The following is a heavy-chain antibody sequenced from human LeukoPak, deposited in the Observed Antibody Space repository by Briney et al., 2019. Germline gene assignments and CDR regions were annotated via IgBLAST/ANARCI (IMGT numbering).Heavy chain of an antibody. Sequence: GASVKVSCKASGYTFTSYYMHWVRQAPGQGLEWIGIINPSGGSTSYAQKFQGRVTMTRDTSTSTVYMELSSLRSEDTAVYYCASVRYYYDSSGYFQHWGQGTLVTVSS. V-gene: IGHV1-46*01. CDR3: ASVRYYYDSSGYFQH. J-gene: IGHJ1*01. CDR2: INPSGGST. CDR1: GYTFTSYY. D-gene: IGHD3-22*01.